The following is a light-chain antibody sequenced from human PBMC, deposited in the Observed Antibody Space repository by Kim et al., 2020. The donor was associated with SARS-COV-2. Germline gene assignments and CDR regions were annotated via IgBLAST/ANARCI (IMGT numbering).Light chain of an antibody. V-gene: IGKV4-1*01. CDR2: WAS. Sequence: ATINCKSSQSVFYSSTVRNHLAWYHQRPGQPPKLLIYWASTRALGVPDRFSGSGSGTDFTLTISSLQAEDVGLYYCQHYHSAPLTFGGGTKVDIK. J-gene: IGKJ4*01. CDR3: QHYHSAPLT. CDR1: QSVFYSSTVRNH.